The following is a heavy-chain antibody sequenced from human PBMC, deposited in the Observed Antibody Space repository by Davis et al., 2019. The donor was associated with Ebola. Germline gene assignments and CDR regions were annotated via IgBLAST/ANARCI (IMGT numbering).Heavy chain of an antibody. D-gene: IGHD6-6*01. Sequence: AASVTVSCKASGGTFSSYAISWVRQAPGQGLEWMGWMNPNSGNTGYAQKFQGRVTMTRNTSISTAYMELSSLRSEDTAVYYCARRVAARPNWFDPWGQGTLVTVSS. V-gene: IGHV1-8*02. CDR3: ARRVAARPNWFDP. J-gene: IGHJ5*02. CDR1: GGTFSSYA. CDR2: MNPNSGNT.